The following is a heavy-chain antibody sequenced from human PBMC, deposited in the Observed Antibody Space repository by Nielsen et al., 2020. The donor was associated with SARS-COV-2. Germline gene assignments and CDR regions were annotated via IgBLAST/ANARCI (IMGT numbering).Heavy chain of an antibody. J-gene: IGHJ4*02. D-gene: IGHD1-26*01. CDR3: ARLGKKGSYRNFDY. V-gene: IGHV4-59*08. CDR2: IFYTGST. Sequence: WIRQPPGKGLEWIESIFYTGSTNYNPSLNTSLKSRVTMSIDTSKNQFSLKLTSVTAADTAVYYCARLGKKGSYRNFDYWGQGTLVTVSS.